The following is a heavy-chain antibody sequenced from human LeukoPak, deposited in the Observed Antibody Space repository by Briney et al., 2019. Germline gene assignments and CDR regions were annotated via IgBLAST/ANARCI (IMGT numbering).Heavy chain of an antibody. CDR3: ARTVVVIATDAFDI. J-gene: IGHJ3*02. V-gene: IGHV4-59*01. Sequence: PSETLSLTCTVSGGSISSYYWSWIRQPPGKGLEWIGYIYYSGSTNYNPSLKSRVTISVDTSKNQFSLKLSSATAADTAVYYCARTVVVIATDAFDIWGQGTMVTVSS. D-gene: IGHD2-21*01. CDR1: GGSISSYY. CDR2: IYYSGST.